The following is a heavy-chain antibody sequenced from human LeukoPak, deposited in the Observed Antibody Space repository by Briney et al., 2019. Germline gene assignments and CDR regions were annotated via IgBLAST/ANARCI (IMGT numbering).Heavy chain of an antibody. V-gene: IGHV4-39*07. J-gene: IGHJ6*03. Sequence: SETLSLTCTVSGGSISSSSYYWGWIRQPPGKGLEWIGSIYYSGSTYYNPSLKSRVTISVDTSKNQFSLKLSSVTAEDTAVYYCARGHFWSGYFVDYYYYMDVWGKGTTVTVSS. D-gene: IGHD3-3*02. CDR2: IYYSGST. CDR1: GGSISSSSYY. CDR3: ARGHFWSGYFVDYYYYMDV.